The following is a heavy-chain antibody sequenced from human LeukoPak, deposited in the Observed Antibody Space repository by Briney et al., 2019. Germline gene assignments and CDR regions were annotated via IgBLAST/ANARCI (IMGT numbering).Heavy chain of an antibody. V-gene: IGHV3-20*04. J-gene: IGHJ4*02. CDR2: INWNGGST. CDR3: TSHGSGTNLEIDY. Sequence: GGSLGLSCAASGFTFDDYGMSWVRQAPGKGLEWVSGINWNGGSTGYADSVKGRFTISRDNAKNSLYLQMNSLRAEDTALYYCTSHGSGTNLEIDYWGQGTLVTVSS. CDR1: GFTFDDYG. D-gene: IGHD3-10*01.